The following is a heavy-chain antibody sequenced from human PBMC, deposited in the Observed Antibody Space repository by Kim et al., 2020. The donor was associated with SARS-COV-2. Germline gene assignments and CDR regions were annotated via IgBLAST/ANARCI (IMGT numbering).Heavy chain of an antibody. CDR3: AKDRSSDWSAAAWKY. CDR1: GFTFSSYA. J-gene: IGHJ4*02. CDR2: ISGSGDTT. D-gene: IGHD6-19*01. V-gene: IGHV3-23*01. Sequence: GGSLRLSCGASGFTFSSYAMSWVRQAPGEGLEWVSVISGSGDTTFYADSVKGRFTISRDNSKNTLYLQMRSLKAEDTALYYCAKDRSSDWSAAAWKYWGQGTLVTVSS.